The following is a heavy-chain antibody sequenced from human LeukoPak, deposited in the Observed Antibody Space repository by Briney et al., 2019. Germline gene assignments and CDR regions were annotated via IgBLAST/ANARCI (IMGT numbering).Heavy chain of an antibody. Sequence: PGGSLRLSCAASGFTFSSYAMSWVRQAPGKGLEWVSAISGSGGSTYYADSVKGRFTISRDNSKDTLYLQMNSLRAEDTAVYYCATQLRIAAAENWFDPWGQGTLVTVSS. D-gene: IGHD6-13*01. CDR3: ATQLRIAAAENWFDP. CDR1: GFTFSSYA. CDR2: ISGSGGST. V-gene: IGHV3-23*01. J-gene: IGHJ5*02.